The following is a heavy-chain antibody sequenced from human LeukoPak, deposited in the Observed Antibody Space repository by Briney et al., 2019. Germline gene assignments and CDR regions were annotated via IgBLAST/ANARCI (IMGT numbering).Heavy chain of an antibody. Sequence: SVKVSCKASGGTYSSYAISWVRQAPGQGLEWMGGIIPIFGTANYAQKFQGRVTITADESTSTAYMELSSLRSEDTAVYYCARDRIAVAGIVRFDPWGQGTLVTVSS. V-gene: IGHV1-69*13. D-gene: IGHD6-19*01. J-gene: IGHJ5*02. CDR2: IIPIFGTA. CDR1: GGTYSSYA. CDR3: ARDRIAVAGIVRFDP.